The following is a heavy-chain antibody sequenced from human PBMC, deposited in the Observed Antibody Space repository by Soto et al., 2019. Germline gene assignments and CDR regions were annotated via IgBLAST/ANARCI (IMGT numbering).Heavy chain of an antibody. D-gene: IGHD3-16*02. J-gene: IGHJ5*02. CDR3: ASLRINYDYVWGSYRRSNWFDP. V-gene: IGHV4-34*01. CDR2: INHSGST. Sequence: SEALSLTCAVYGGSFSGYYWSWIRQPPGKGLEWIGEINHSGSTNYNPSLKSRVTISVDTSKNQFSLELSSVTAADTAVYYCASLRINYDYVWGSYRRSNWFDPWGQGTLVTVSS. CDR1: GGSFSGYY.